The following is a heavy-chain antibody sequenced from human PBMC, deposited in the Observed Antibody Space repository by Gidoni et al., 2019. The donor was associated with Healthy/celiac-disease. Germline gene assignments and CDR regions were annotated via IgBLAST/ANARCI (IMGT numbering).Heavy chain of an antibody. Sequence: VQLVESGGGLVQPGRSLTLSCAASRFTFDDYAMHWVRQAPGKGLEWVSGISWNSGSIGYADSVKGRFTISRDNAKNSLYLQMNSLRAEDTALYYCAKARSGLVIATLDAFDIWGQGTMVTVSS. CDR3: AKARSGLVIATLDAFDI. V-gene: IGHV3-9*01. D-gene: IGHD2-21*01. J-gene: IGHJ3*02. CDR2: ISWNSGSI. CDR1: RFTFDDYA.